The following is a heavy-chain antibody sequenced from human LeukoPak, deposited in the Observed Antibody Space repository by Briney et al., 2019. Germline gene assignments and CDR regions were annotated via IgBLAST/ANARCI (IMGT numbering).Heavy chain of an antibody. CDR3: ARGLSADTPGRYYYDGMDV. Sequence: ASVKVSCKASGGTFSSYAISWVRQAPGQGLEWMGGIIPIFGTANYAQKFQGRVTITADESTSTAYMELSSLRSEDTAVYYCARGLSADTPGRYYYDGMDVWGQGTTVTASS. CDR1: GGTFSSYA. J-gene: IGHJ6*02. D-gene: IGHD2-15*01. V-gene: IGHV1-69*13. CDR2: IIPIFGTA.